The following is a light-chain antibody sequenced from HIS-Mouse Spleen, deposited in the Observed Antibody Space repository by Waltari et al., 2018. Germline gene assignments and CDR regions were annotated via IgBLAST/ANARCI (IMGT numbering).Light chain of an antibody. Sequence: EIVMTQSPATLSVSPGESATLPCRASQSVSSNLAWYQQKPGQAPRLLIYGASTRATGIPARFSGSGSGTEFTLTISSMQSEDFAVYYCQQYNNWPPITFGQGTRLEIK. J-gene: IGKJ5*01. V-gene: IGKV3-15*01. CDR2: GAS. CDR3: QQYNNWPPIT. CDR1: QSVSSN.